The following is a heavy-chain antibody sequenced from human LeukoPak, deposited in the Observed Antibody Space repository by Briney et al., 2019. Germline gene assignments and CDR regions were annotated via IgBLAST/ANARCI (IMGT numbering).Heavy chain of an antibody. V-gene: IGHV4-34*01. D-gene: IGHD3-22*01. CDR2: INHSGSP. J-gene: IGHJ4*02. CDR3: ARGPPYYYDGSGYDYFDY. Sequence: SETLSLTCAVYGGSFSGYYWTWIRQPPGKGLEWIGEINHSGSPNYNPSLKSRVTMSVDTSKNQFSLKLSSVTAADTAVYYCARGPPYYYDGSGYDYFDYWGQGTLVTVSS. CDR1: GGSFSGYY.